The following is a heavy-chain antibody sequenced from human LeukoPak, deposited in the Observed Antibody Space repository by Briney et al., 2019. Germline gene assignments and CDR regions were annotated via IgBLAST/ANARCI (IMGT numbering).Heavy chain of an antibody. CDR2: ISYDGSNK. V-gene: IGHV3-30*04. D-gene: IGHD6-19*01. J-gene: IGHJ4*02. CDR3: ARLAVAHPLDY. CDR1: GFTFSDYA. Sequence: GGSLRLSCAASGFTFSDYAMHWVRQAPGKGLEWVAVISYDGSNKYYADSVKGRFTISRDNSKNTLYLQMNSLRAEDTAVYYCARLAVAHPLDYWGQGTLVTVSS.